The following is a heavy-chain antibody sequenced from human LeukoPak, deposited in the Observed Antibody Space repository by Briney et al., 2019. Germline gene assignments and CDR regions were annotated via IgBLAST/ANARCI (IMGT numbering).Heavy chain of an antibody. Sequence: GGSLRLSCAASGFTFSSYSMNWVRQAPGKGLEWVSSISSSSSYIYYADSVKGRFTISRDNAKNSLYLQMNSLRAEDTAVYYCARGGGYSYGYFAFDIWGQGTMVTVSS. CDR2: ISSSSSYI. CDR1: GFTFSSYS. D-gene: IGHD5-18*01. J-gene: IGHJ3*02. CDR3: ARGGGYSYGYFAFDI. V-gene: IGHV3-21*01.